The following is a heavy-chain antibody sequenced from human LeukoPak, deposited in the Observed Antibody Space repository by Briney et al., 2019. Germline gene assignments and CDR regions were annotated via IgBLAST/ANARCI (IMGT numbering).Heavy chain of an antibody. J-gene: IGHJ4*02. V-gene: IGHV1-18*01. D-gene: IGHD5-24*01. CDR2: ISVYNGKT. CDR1: GYTFTSYG. Sequence: ASVKVSCKASGYTFTSYGISWVRQAPGQGLEWMGWISVYNGKTNFVQKLQGRVTMTTDTSTSTAYMELRSLRSDDTAVYYCARGAGDGYNYDFDYWGQGTLVTVSS. CDR3: ARGAGDGYNYDFDY.